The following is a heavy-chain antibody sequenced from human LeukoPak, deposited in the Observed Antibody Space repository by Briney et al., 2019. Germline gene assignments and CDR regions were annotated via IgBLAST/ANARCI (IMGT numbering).Heavy chain of an antibody. CDR1: GYTFDDYA. CDR2: ISWNSGSI. J-gene: IGHJ3*02. V-gene: IGHV3-9*01. Sequence: PGRSLRLSCAASGYTFDDYAMHWGRQAPGKGLEWVSGISWNSGSIGYADSGKGRFTIYRENAKNSMYLQMNSLRAEDTAVYYCARGGSYLSAFDIWGQGTMVTVSS. CDR3: ARGGSYLSAFDI. D-gene: IGHD1-26*01.